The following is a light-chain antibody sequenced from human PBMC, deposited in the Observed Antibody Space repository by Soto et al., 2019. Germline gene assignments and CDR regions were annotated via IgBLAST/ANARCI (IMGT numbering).Light chain of an antibody. V-gene: IGKV3-20*01. CDR1: QSVSSAY. CDR3: QQYGDSPET. CDR2: NVS. J-gene: IGKJ1*01. Sequence: EIVLTQSPGTLSLSPGERATLSCRASQSVSSAYLAWYQQKPGQAPRLLIYNVSRRATGIPDRFSGSGSGTDFTLTVSRLEPEDFAVYYCQQYGDSPETFGQGTKVDIK.